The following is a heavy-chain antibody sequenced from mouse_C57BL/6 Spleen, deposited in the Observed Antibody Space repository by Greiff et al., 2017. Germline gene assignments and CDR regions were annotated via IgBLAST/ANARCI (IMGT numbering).Heavy chain of an antibody. CDR2: INPSNGGT. V-gene: IGHV1-53*01. CDR1: GYTFTSYW. Sequence: QVQLKESGTELVKPGASVKLSCKASGYTFTSYWMHWVKQRPGQGLEWIGNINPSNGGTNYNEKFKSKATLTVDKSSSTAYMQLSSLTSEDSAVYYCARSGDGYYDYYAMDYWGQGTSVTVSS. D-gene: IGHD2-3*01. CDR3: ARSGDGYYDYYAMDY. J-gene: IGHJ4*01.